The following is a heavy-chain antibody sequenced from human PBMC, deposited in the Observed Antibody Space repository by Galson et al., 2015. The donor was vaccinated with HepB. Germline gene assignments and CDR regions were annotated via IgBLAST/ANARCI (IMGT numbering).Heavy chain of an antibody. CDR3: ARRDPADHMDV. CDR1: GGSITSYY. CDR2: VNYFGST. Sequence: SETLSLTCTVSGGSITSYYWSWIRQPPGKGLEWIGYVNYFGSTNYDPSLKSRVTISVDTSKNQFSLKLSSVTAADTALYYCARRDPADHMDVWGQGTTVTVSS. V-gene: IGHV4-59*01. J-gene: IGHJ6*02. D-gene: IGHD6-25*01.